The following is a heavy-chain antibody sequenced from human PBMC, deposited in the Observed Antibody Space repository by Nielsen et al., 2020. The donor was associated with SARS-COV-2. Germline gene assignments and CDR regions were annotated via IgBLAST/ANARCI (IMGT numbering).Heavy chain of an antibody. CDR2: ISGSGRVT. Sequence: GGSLRLSCGVSGFTFNDYDMSWVRQAPGKGLEWVSLISGSGRVTHYADSVKGRFTISRDNSKKTLYLQMNGLRAEDTAVYYCLGGASYWGQGTLVTVSS. D-gene: IGHD3-10*01. J-gene: IGHJ4*02. CDR3: LGGASY. CDR1: GFTFNDYD. V-gene: IGHV3-23*01.